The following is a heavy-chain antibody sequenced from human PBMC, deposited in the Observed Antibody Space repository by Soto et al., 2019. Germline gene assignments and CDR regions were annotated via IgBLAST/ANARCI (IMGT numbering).Heavy chain of an antibody. CDR2: INPSGGST. Sequence: ASVKVSWKASGYTFTSYYMHWVRQAPGQGLVWMGIINPSGGSTSYAQKFQGRVNMTRDTSTSTVYMELSSLRSEDTAVYYCARDSPINCSSTSRYRAPCWGRFGYYGMDVWDQATTVTVSS. J-gene: IGHJ6*02. CDR1: GYTFTSYY. V-gene: IGHV1-46*01. D-gene: IGHD2-2*01. CDR3: ARDSPINCSSTSRYRAPCWGRFGYYGMDV.